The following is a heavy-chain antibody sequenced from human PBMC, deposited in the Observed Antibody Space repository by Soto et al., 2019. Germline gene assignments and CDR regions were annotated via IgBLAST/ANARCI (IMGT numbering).Heavy chain of an antibody. CDR3: AKERGEYYDSSGYYY. Sequence: GGSLRLSCAASGFTFSSYAMSWVRQAPGKGLEWVSAISGSGGATYYADSVKGRFTISRDNSKNTLYLQMNSLRAEDTAVYYCAKERGEYYDSSGYYYWGQGTLVTVSS. CDR1: GFTFSSYA. D-gene: IGHD3-22*01. J-gene: IGHJ4*02. V-gene: IGHV3-23*01. CDR2: ISGSGGAT.